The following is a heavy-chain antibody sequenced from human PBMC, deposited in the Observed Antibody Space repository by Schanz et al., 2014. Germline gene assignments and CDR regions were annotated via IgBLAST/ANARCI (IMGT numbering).Heavy chain of an antibody. D-gene: IGHD1-1*01. Sequence: EVQLVESGGGLVPPGGSLRLSCAASGFTFSSHWMHWVRQAPGKGLEWVSAISGSGGSTYYADSVKGRFTISRDNSKNTLYLQMNGLRGEDTAVYYCAKDLDANYFDYWGQGILVTVSS. J-gene: IGHJ4*02. CDR1: GFTFSSHW. V-gene: IGHV3-23*04. CDR2: ISGSGGST. CDR3: AKDLDANYFDY.